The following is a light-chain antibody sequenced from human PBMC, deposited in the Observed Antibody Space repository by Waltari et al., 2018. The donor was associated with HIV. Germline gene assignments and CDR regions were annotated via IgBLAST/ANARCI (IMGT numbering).Light chain of an antibody. Sequence: QSALTQPASVSGSPGQSITISCTGTSSNVGDYNYVSWYQQHPGKAPQLIIYEVSNRPAGGSNRFSGSKSGNTASLTSSGLQAEDEAYYYCGSYITNTNVLFGGGTRLTVL. J-gene: IGLJ2*01. CDR1: SSNVGDYNY. CDR2: EVS. CDR3: GSYITNTNVL. V-gene: IGLV2-14*01.